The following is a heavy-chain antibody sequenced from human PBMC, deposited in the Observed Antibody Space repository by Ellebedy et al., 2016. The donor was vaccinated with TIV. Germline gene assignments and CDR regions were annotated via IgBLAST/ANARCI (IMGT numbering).Heavy chain of an antibody. D-gene: IGHD6-19*01. CDR1: GGSISSSSYY. J-gene: IGHJ4*02. V-gene: IGHV4-39*01. CDR2: IYYGGST. Sequence: MPSETLSLTCTVSGGSISSSSYYWGWIRQPPGKGLEWIGSIYYGGSTYYNPSLKSRVTISVDTSKNQVFLKLSSVTAADTAVYYCARHPLEWLVGPMYFDYWGQGTLVTVSS. CDR3: ARHPLEWLVGPMYFDY.